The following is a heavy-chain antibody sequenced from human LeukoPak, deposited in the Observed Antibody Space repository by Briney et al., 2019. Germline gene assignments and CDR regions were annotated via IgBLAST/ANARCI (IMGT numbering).Heavy chain of an antibody. CDR3: ARIRSSSPYYYCGMDV. CDR1: GYTFTSYG. Sequence: ASVKVSCKASGYTFTSYGISWVRQAPGQGLEWMGWISAYNGNTNYAQKLQGRVTMTTDTSTSTAYMELRSLRSGDTAVYYCARIRSSSPYYYCGMDVWGQGTTVTVSS. J-gene: IGHJ6*02. CDR2: ISAYNGNT. V-gene: IGHV1-18*01. D-gene: IGHD1-26*01.